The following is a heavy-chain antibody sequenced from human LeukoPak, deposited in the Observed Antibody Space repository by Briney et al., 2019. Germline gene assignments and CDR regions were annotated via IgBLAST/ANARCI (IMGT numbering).Heavy chain of an antibody. CDR1: GYTFTSYG. CDR2: ISAYNGNT. J-gene: IGHJ5*02. V-gene: IGHV1-18*01. Sequence: ASVKVSCKASGYTFTSYGISWVRQAPGQGLEWMGWISAYNGNTNYAQKLQGRVTMTTDTSTSTAYMELRSLRSDDTAVYYCAITAGSGSYFNWFDPWGQGTLVTVSS. CDR3: AITAGSGSYFNWFDP. D-gene: IGHD3-10*01.